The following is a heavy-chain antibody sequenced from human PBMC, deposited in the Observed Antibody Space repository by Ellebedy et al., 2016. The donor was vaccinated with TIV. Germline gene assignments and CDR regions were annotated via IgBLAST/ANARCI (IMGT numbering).Heavy chain of an antibody. D-gene: IGHD1-26*01. Sequence: AASVKVSCKAYGGTLRSYGISWVRQAPGLGLEWMGRSIPIVEITIYAQRFQDSVTISEDNFTNTVYMEMSSLRSEDTAMYYCATGPPKWEVPLDLDSWGQGTLVIVSS. CDR2: SIPIVEIT. CDR3: ATGPPKWEVPLDLDS. V-gene: IGHV1-69*04. J-gene: IGHJ4*02. CDR1: GGTLRSYG.